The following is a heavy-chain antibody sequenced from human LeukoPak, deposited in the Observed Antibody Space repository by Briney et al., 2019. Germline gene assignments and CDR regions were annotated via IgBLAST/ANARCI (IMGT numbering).Heavy chain of an antibody. CDR3: ATHDHFVVVPDEDHSHNGLDV. CDR2: FDAEDGER. Sequence: RASVKVSCKVSGDTLSDVSIHWVRQAPGKGLEWMGSFDAEDGERIYAQKFEGRVIMTEDTSTDTAYMEMSRLTSEDTAVYYCATHDHFVVVPDEDHSHNGLDVWGQGTTVIVSS. CDR1: GDTLSDVS. D-gene: IGHD2-2*01. V-gene: IGHV1-24*01. J-gene: IGHJ6*02.